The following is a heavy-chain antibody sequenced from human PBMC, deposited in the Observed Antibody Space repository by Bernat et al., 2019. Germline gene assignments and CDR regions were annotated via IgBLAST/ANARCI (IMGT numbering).Heavy chain of an antibody. CDR3: TRNHRGWFDP. J-gene: IGHJ5*02. CDR1: GFIFSDPY. V-gene: IGHV3-72*01. CDR2: IKNKGYSYTT. D-gene: IGHD1-14*01. Sequence: EVQLVESGGGLVQPGGSPRLSCAASGFIFSDPYMDWVRQAPGKGLEWVARIKNKGYSYTTEYAASVKGRFTISRDDSKNSLYLQMNTLQTEDTALYYCTRNHRGWFDPWGQGTLVTVSS.